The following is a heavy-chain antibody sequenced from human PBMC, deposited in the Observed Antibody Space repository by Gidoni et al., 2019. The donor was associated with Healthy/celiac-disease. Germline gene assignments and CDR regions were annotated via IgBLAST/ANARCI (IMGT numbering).Heavy chain of an antibody. V-gene: IGHV1-69*04. CDR2: IIPILGIA. D-gene: IGHD3-10*01. CDR3: ARNLGGMVRGVTPLDY. Sequence: QVQLVQSGAEVKKPGSSVTVSCKASGGTFSSYAISWVRQAPGQGLEWMGRIIPILGIANYAQKFQGRVTITADKSTSTAYMELSSLRSEDTAVYYCARNLGGMVRGVTPLDYWGQGTLVTVSS. J-gene: IGHJ4*02. CDR1: GGTFSSYA.